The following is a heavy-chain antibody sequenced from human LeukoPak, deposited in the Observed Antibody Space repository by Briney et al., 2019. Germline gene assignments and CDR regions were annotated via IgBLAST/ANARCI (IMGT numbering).Heavy chain of an antibody. CDR3: ARGRSRYYYDSSGYLDY. Sequence: ASVKVSCKASGYTFTSYGISWVRQALGQGLEWMGWISAYNGNTNYAQKLQGRVTMTTDTSTSTAYMELRSLRSDDTAVYYCARGRSRYYYDSSGYLDYWGQGTLVTVSS. J-gene: IGHJ4*02. CDR2: ISAYNGNT. CDR1: GYTFTSYG. D-gene: IGHD3-22*01. V-gene: IGHV1-18*01.